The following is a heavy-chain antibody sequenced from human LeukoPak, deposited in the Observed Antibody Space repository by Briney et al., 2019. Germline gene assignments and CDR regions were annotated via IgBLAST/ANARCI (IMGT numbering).Heavy chain of an antibody. Sequence: PSETLSLTCTVSGASITSGGYYWRWIRQHPQRVREWIASLDYTGSSFYNPSLKSRVTISVDTSENQFSLNLNSVTAADTAVYYCATKPGYCSGGSCYSQNGNWFDPWGQGTLVTVSS. V-gene: IGHV4-31*03. CDR3: ATKPGYCSGGSCYSQNGNWFDP. CDR2: LDYTGSS. J-gene: IGHJ5*02. D-gene: IGHD2-15*01. CDR1: GASITSGGYY.